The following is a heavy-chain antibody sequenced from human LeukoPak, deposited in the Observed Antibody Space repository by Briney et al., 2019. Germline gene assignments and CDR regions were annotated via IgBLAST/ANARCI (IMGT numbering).Heavy chain of an antibody. CDR3: AKLGTAAAAGLDY. CDR1: GFTFSIYG. CDR2: ISYDGSNK. Sequence: GGSLRLSCAASGFTFSIYGMHWVRQAPGKGLEWVAVISYDGSNKYYADSVKGRFTISRDNSKNTLYLQMNSLRAEDTAVYYCAKLGTAAAAGLDYWGQGTLVTVSS. V-gene: IGHV3-30*18. J-gene: IGHJ4*02. D-gene: IGHD6-13*01.